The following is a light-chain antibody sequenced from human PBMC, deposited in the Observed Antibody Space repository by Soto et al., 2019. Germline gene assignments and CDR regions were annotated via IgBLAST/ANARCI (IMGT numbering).Light chain of an antibody. V-gene: IGKV1-5*03. CDR2: KAS. CDR3: LQYNSYPVT. Sequence: DIQMTQSPSTLSASVGDRVTITCRASQSISFWLAWYQQKPGKAPNLLIYKASSLESGVPSRFSGTILENGVPSTFSASGSGTEFTLTISSLQPDDFATYYCLQYNSYPVTFGGGTKVEIK. J-gene: IGKJ4*01. CDR1: QSISFW.